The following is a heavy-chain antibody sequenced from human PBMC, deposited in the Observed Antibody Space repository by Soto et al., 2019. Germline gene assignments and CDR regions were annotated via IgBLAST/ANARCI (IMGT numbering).Heavy chain of an antibody. J-gene: IGHJ4*02. CDR2: ISTSGSSI. V-gene: IGHV3-48*01. CDR1: GFSFSNHN. Sequence: EVQLVESGGGLVQPGGSLRLSCAASGFSFSNHNMSWVRQAPGKGLEWISYISTSGSSIYYADSVKGRFTISRDNAKNSLYLQMNSLRAEDTAVYYCARSGNYRLDCWGQGTLVTVSS. D-gene: IGHD1-26*01. CDR3: ARSGNYRLDC.